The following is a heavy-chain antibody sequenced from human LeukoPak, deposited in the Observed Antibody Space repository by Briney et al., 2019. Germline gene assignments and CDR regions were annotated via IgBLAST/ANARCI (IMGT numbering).Heavy chain of an antibody. CDR1: GFTFDDYG. Sequence: GGSLGLSCLASGFTFDDYGMSWIRQAPGKGLEWVSYISSSSSYTKYADSVKGRFTISRDNARNSLYLQMNSLRAEDTAVYYCLPLLSRPYVEDGFDIWGQGTMVTVSS. J-gene: IGHJ3*02. V-gene: IGHV3-11*06. CDR3: LPLLSRPYVEDGFDI. D-gene: IGHD2/OR15-2a*01. CDR2: ISSSSSYT.